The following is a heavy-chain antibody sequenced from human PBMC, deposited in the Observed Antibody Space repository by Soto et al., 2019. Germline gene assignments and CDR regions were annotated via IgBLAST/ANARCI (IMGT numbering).Heavy chain of an antibody. CDR2: IFYSGST. J-gene: IGHJ4*02. V-gene: IGHV4-59*08. CDR1: GGSISSYY. D-gene: IGHD6-13*01. Sequence: QVQLQESGPGLVKPSETLSLTCTVSGGSISSYYWSWIRQPPGKGLGWIGYIFYSGSTNYNPSLKSRVPISVDPSKNQFSLKLSSVTAADTAVYYCARRYSSSLDFWGQGTLVTVSS. CDR3: ARRYSSSLDF.